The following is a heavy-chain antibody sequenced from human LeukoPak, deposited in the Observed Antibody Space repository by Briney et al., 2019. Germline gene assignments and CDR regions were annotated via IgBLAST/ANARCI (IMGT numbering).Heavy chain of an antibody. Sequence: GGSLRLSCAASGFTFSSYWMHWVRQAPGMGLVWVSHITSDGRTTSYADSMKGRFTISRDNAKNTLYLQMNSLRAEDTAVYYCARGGSPIYDAFEIWAKGQRSPSLQ. CDR2: ITSDGRTT. J-gene: IGHJ3*02. D-gene: IGHD2/OR15-2a*01. CDR3: ARGGSPIYDAFEI. V-gene: IGHV3-74*01. CDR1: GFTFSSYW.